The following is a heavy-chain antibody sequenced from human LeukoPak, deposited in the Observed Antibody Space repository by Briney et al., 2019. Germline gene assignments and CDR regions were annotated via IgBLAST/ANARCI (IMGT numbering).Heavy chain of an antibody. CDR1: GFTFSSYS. CDR3: ASQPHSSSSD. Sequence: GGSLRLSCAASGFTFSSYSMNWVRQAPGKGLGWVSSISSSSSYIYYADSVKGRFTISRDNAKNSLYLQMNSLRAEDTAVYCCASQPHSSSSDWGQGTLVTVSS. J-gene: IGHJ4*02. D-gene: IGHD6-6*01. CDR2: ISSSSSYI. V-gene: IGHV3-21*01.